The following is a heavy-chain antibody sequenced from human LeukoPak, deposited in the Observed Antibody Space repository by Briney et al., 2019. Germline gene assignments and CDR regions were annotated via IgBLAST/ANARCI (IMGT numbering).Heavy chain of an antibody. J-gene: IGHJ6*02. CDR3: ARGDKRQLRDFWSGYPNYYYYGMDV. CDR2: INHSGST. CDR1: GGSFSGYY. V-gene: IGHV4-34*01. D-gene: IGHD3-3*01. Sequence: SETLSLTCAVYGGSFSGYYWSWIRQPPGKGLEWIGEINHSGSTNYNPSLKSRVTISVDTSKNQFSLKLSSVTAADTAVYYCARGDKRQLRDFWSGYPNYYYYGMDVWGQGTTVTVSS.